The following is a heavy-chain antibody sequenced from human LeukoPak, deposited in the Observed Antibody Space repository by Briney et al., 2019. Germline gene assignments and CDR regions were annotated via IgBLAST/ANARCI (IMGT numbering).Heavy chain of an antibody. CDR1: GFTFSGYS. Sequence: GGSLRLSCTASGFTFSGYSMNWIRQAPGKGLEWVSSFGTRSTSVYHAGSVKGRFAISRDNANNSLYLQMNSLRAEDTALYYCAREVSEGFDFWGQGTLVTVPS. J-gene: IGHJ4*02. V-gene: IGHV3-21*01. CDR2: FGTRSTSV. D-gene: IGHD3-22*01. CDR3: AREVSEGFDF.